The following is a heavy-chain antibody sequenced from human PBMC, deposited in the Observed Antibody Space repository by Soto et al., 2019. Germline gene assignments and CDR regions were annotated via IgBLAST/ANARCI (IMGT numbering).Heavy chain of an antibody. J-gene: IGHJ6*02. V-gene: IGHV3-30*03. CDR3: ARDWNQYSTYQFYYGMAV. Sequence: QVQLVETGGGLVQPGRSLRLSCAASGFTFRNYGIYWVRQAPGKGLEWVAVISYDGRNKGYADSVKGRFTISRDNSKETADLKMNSLRVEDAAMYDCARDWNQYSTYQFYYGMAVWGQGTAVTVSS. CDR1: GFTFRNYG. CDR2: ISYDGRNK. D-gene: IGHD2-2*01.